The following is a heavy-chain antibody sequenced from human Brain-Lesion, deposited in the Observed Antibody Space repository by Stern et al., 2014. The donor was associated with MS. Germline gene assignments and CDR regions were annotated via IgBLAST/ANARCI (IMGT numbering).Heavy chain of an antibody. CDR2: ITPFTGNT. CDR1: GNTFTNRY. CDR3: AEGGSYGFVY. Sequence: VQLVQSGAELKKTGSSVKVSCQASGNTFTNRYLHWVRQAPGQALEWMGWITPFTGNTNYAQNFQDRVTITMDRSMSTAYMDLSSLRSDDTAIYFCAEGGSYGFVYWGQGTLVTVSS. J-gene: IGHJ4*02. V-gene: IGHV1-45*02. D-gene: IGHD4-17*01.